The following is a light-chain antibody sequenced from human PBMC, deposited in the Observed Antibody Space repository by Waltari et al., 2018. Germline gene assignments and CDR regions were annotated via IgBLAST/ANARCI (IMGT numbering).Light chain of an antibody. V-gene: IGLV1-40*01. CDR3: QSFDNMLSGGVV. CDR2: GNN. Sequence: QSVLTQPPSVSGTPGQRVTISCSGSTSNIGAGHDVHWYQHLPGTAPKLLIYGNNIRPSGVPDLFSGSKSGTSASLAITGLQADDEADYFCQSFDNMLSGGVVFGGGTKLAVL. CDR1: TSNIGAGHD. J-gene: IGLJ2*01.